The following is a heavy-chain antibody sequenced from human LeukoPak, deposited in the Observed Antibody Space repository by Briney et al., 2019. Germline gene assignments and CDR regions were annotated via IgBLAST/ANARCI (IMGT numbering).Heavy chain of an antibody. CDR1: GGTFSSYA. D-gene: IGHD2-15*01. CDR2: IIPIFGTA. CDR3: LYCSGGSCYPKIDY. V-gene: IGHV1-69*13. J-gene: IGHJ4*02. Sequence: ASVKVSCKASGGTFSSYAISWVRQAPGQGLEWMGGIIPIFGTANYAQRFQGRVTITADESTSTAYMELSSLRSEDTAVYYCLYCSGGSCYPKIDYWGQGTLVTVSS.